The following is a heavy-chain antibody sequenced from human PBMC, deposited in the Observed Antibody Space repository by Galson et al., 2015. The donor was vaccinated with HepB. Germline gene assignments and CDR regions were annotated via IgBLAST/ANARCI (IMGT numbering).Heavy chain of an antibody. D-gene: IGHD3-10*01. V-gene: IGHV4-59*01. CDR3: VRVKRFMGGSGSYWFDP. J-gene: IGHJ5*02. CDR2: IYYSGST. Sequence: LSLTCTVSGGSISSYYWSWIRQPPGKGLEWIGYIYYSGSTNYNPSLKSRVTISVDTSKNQFSLKLSSVTAADTAVYYCVRVKRFMGGSGSYWFDPWGQGTLVTVSS. CDR1: GGSISSYY.